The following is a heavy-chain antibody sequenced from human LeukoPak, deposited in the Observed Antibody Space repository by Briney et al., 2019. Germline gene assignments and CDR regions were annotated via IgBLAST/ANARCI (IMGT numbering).Heavy chain of an antibody. CDR2: IYPGDSDT. V-gene: IGHV5-51*01. D-gene: IGHD1-26*01. CDR3: ARPVVGATYYYYMDV. J-gene: IGHJ6*03. Sequence: GESLKISCKGSGYSFTSYWIGWARQMPGKGLEWMGIIYPGDSDTRYSPSFQGQVTISADKSISTAYLQWSSLKTSDTAMYYCARPVVGATYYYYMDVWGKGTTVTVS. CDR1: GYSFTSYW.